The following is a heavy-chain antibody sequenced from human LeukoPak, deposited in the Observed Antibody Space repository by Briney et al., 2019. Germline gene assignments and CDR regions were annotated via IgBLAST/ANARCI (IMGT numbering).Heavy chain of an antibody. CDR1: GFTFSSYA. CDR3: AKDPGSRVLTH. D-gene: IGHD3-10*01. Sequence: GGSLRLSCAASGFTFSSYAMSWVRQAPGKGLEWVSAISGSGGSTYYADSVKGRFTISRDNSKDTLYLQMNSLRAEDTAVYYCAKDPGSRVLTHWGQGTLVTVSS. J-gene: IGHJ4*02. CDR2: ISGSGGST. V-gene: IGHV3-23*01.